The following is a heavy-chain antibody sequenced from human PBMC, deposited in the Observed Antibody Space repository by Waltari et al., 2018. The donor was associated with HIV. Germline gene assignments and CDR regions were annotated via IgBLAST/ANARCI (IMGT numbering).Heavy chain of an antibody. V-gene: IGHV4-30-4*08. CDR3: ARSRHDYYDSSGYYRGAFDI. CDR1: GGSVSSSDYY. Sequence: QVQLQESGPGLVTPSQTLSLTCTVSGGSVSSSDYYCNWIRQPPGKGLEWLGYIYYNENTYYNPSLKSRLTISLDRSKSQFSLKLSSVTAADTAVYYCARSRHDYYDSSGYYRGAFDIWGQGTMVPVSS. D-gene: IGHD3-22*01. J-gene: IGHJ3*02. CDR2: IYYNENT.